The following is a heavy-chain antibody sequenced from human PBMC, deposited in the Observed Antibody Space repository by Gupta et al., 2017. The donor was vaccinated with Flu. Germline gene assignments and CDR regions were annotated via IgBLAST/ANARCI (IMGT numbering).Heavy chain of an antibody. Sequence: QVHLVQSGAEVKEPGGSVTVCCKASGYSCTAYCRHWGRPAPGQGLEWMGRINPHSGSRNYEQKFQGRVTVTMDTSISTVYMDLSRLRSDDTAIYYCAREKFCSSASCYRWFDPWGQGTLVTVSS. V-gene: IGHV1-2*06. D-gene: IGHD2-2*02. CDR2: INPHSGSR. CDR3: AREKFCSSASCYRWFDP. J-gene: IGHJ5*02. CDR1: GYSCTAYC.